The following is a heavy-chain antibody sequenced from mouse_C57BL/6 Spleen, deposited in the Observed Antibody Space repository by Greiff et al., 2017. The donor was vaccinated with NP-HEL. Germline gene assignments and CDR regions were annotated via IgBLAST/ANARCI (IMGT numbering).Heavy chain of an antibody. Sequence: SGAELVRPGASVKLSCTASGFNIKDDYMHWVKQRPEQGLEWIGWIDPENGDTEYASKFQGKATITADTSSNTAYLQLSSLTSEDTAVYYCTFYYSPAYWGQGTLVTVSA. CDR3: TFYYSPAY. D-gene: IGHD2-12*01. V-gene: IGHV14-4*01. CDR2: IDPENGDT. J-gene: IGHJ3*01. CDR1: GFNIKDDY.